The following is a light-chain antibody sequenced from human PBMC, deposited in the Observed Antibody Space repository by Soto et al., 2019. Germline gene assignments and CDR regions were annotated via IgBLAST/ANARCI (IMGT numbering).Light chain of an antibody. J-gene: IGKJ5*01. Sequence: EIVLTQSPATLSSFPGEGVTLSCRASQYINTRLAWYQHRPGQAPRLLIYQTSIRAAGIPARFSGSGSGTDFTLTISRLEPEDFAVYYCQQYGSSPITFGQGTRLEIK. CDR3: QQYGSSPIT. CDR1: QYINTR. V-gene: IGKV3-20*01. CDR2: QTS.